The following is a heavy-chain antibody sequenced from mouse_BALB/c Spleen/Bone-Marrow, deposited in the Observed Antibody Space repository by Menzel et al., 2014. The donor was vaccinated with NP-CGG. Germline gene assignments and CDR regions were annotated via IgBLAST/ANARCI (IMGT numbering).Heavy chain of an antibody. CDR1: GYTFTDHA. CDR2: ISPGDGVI. D-gene: IGHD4-1*01. V-gene: IGHV1S53*02. CDR3: KRSLGRFAY. Sequence: VKVVESDAELVKPGASVKISCKASGYTFTDHAIHWVKQEPEQGLEWIGYISPGDGVIKYNEKFKGKAILTADKSSSTAYMQLNSLTSEDSAVYFCKRSLGRFAYWGQGTLVTVSA. J-gene: IGHJ3*01.